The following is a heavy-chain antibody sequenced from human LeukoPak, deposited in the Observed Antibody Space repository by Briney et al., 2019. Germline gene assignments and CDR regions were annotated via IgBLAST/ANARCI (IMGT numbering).Heavy chain of an antibody. Sequence: GGSLRLSCAASGFTFSSYSMNWVRQAPGKGLEWVSYISSSSSTIYYADSVKGRFTISRDNAKNSLYLQMNSLRAEDTAVYYCARDEVGAPSWGQGTLVTVSS. D-gene: IGHD1-26*01. J-gene: IGHJ4*02. CDR2: ISSSSSTI. CDR1: GFTFSSYS. V-gene: IGHV3-48*01. CDR3: ARDEVGAPS.